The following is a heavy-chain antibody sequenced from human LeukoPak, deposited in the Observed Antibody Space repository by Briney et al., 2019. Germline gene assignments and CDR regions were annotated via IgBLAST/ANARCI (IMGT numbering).Heavy chain of an antibody. CDR2: IRYDGSNK. V-gene: IGHV3-30*02. CDR3: AKDRFDSAVFDY. D-gene: IGHD3-9*01. J-gene: IGHJ4*02. Sequence: GGSLRLSCAASGFTFSSYGMHWVRQAPGKGLEWVAFIRYDGSNKYYADSVKGRFTISRDNSNNTLYLQMNSLRAEDTAVYYCAKDRFDSAVFDYWGQGTLVTVSS. CDR1: GFTFSSYG.